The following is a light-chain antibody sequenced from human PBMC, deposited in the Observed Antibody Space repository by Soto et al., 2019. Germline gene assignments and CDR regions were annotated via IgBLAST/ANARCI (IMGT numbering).Light chain of an antibody. CDR3: QQYNKWPIT. CDR2: GAT. V-gene: IGKV3-15*01. J-gene: IGKJ5*01. Sequence: ILLTQSPDTLSVSPGERGTLSCRASQSVGTTLAWYQQKPGQAPRLLIYGATTGAAGLPARFSGSGSATEFTLTISSLQSEDFAVYYCQQYNKWPITFGQGTRLENK. CDR1: QSVGTT.